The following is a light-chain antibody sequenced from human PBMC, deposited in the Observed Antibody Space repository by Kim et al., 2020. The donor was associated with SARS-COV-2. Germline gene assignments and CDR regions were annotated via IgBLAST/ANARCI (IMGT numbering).Light chain of an antibody. CDR2: DVN. Sequence: GQQVAYPCSAPSSAVGAYDTVSWYQQHPGRAPQIILHDVNDRPSGVYSRFSGYKSGNTASLTISGLQAEDEADYYCSSYTNGDTLVFGGGTNLTVL. CDR1: SSAVGAYDT. CDR3: SSYTNGDTLV. V-gene: IGLV2-14*03. J-gene: IGLJ3*02.